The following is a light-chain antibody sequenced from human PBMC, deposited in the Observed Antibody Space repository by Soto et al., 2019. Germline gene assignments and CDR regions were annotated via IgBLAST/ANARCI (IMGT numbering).Light chain of an antibody. CDR1: SSDVGGYNY. V-gene: IGLV2-11*01. Sequence: QSVLTQPPSVSGSPGQSVIISCTGTSSDVGGYNYVSWYQHHPGKVPKLMIYDVTKRPSGVPDRFSGSKSGNTASLTISGLQAEDEADYYCCSFAGSYSVVFGGGTKVTVL. CDR2: DVT. J-gene: IGLJ2*01. CDR3: CSFAGSYSVV.